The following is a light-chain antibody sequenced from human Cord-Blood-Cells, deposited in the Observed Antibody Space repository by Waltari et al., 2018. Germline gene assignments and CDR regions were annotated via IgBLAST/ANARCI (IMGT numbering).Light chain of an antibody. V-gene: IGLV2-14*01. J-gene: IGLJ2*01. Sequence: QSALTQPASVSGSPGHTITIPCTGTSSDGGGYNYVSWYQQHPGKAPKLMLYEVSNRPSGVSNRFSGSKSGNTASLTISGLQAEDEADYYCSSYTSSSTLVFGGGTKLTVL. CDR3: SSYTSSSTLV. CDR1: SSDGGGYNY. CDR2: EVS.